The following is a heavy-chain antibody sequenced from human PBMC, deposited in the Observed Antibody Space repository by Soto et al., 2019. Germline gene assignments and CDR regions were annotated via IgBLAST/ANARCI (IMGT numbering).Heavy chain of an antibody. CDR3: TTPPFDWLLETWFDP. CDR1: GFTFSNAW. CDR2: IKSKTDGGTT. V-gene: IGHV3-15*07. Sequence: EVQLVESGGGSVKPGGSLRLSCAASGFTFSNAWMNWVRQAPGKGLEWVGRIKSKTDGGTTDYAAPVKGRFTISRDDSKNTLYLQMNSLKTEDTAVYYCTTPPFDWLLETWFDPWGQGTLVTVSS. D-gene: IGHD3-9*01. J-gene: IGHJ5*02.